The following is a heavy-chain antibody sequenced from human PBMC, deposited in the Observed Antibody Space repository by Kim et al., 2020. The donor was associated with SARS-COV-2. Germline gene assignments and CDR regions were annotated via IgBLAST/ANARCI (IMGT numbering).Heavy chain of an antibody. J-gene: IGHJ4*02. D-gene: IGHD3-16*01. CDR3: AREDGGEDY. V-gene: IGHV3-7*03. CDR2: KK. Sequence: KKYYVDSGKGRFTNSRDNARNSLFLQMDSLRAEDTAIYYCAREDGGEDYWGQGTLVTVSS.